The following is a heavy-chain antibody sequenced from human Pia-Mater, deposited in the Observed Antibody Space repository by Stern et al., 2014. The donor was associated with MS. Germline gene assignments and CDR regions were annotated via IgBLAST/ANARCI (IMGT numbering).Heavy chain of an antibody. V-gene: IGHV3-20*04. D-gene: IGHD3-3*01. CDR2: ANWNGGSI. J-gene: IGHJ6*02. CDR1: RFKFGDYG. Sequence: EVQLVESGGGVVRPGGSLRLACEASRFKFGDYGMGWVRQVPGTGLDGVSGANWNGGSIGYADSVRGRFTISRDNAKKSLYLQMNSLRAEDTAVYYCARDRGFLEWTGTLDVWGQGTTVTVSS. CDR3: ARDRGFLEWTGTLDV.